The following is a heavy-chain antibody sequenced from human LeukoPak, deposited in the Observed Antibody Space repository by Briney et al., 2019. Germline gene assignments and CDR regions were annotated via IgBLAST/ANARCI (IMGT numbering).Heavy chain of an antibody. J-gene: IGHJ4*02. D-gene: IGHD3-10*02. CDR2: INPNTGGT. CDR1: GCTFTGYS. Sequence: ASVKVSCKASGCTFTGYSMHWVRQAPGQGLEWMGWINPNTGGTNYAQKFQGRVTMTRDTSISTAYMELRRLRSDDTAIYYCAPSDVYYLDYWGQGTLVTVSS. V-gene: IGHV1-2*02. CDR3: APSDVYYLDY.